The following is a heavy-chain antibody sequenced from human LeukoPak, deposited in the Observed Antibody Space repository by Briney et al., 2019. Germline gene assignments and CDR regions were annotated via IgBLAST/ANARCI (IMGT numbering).Heavy chain of an antibody. CDR2: IYYSGST. V-gene: IGHV4-39*01. CDR1: GCSISSSSYY. Sequence: SETLSLTCTVSGCSISSSSYYWGWIRQPPGKGLQWIGSIYYSGSTYYSPSLKSRVTISVDTSKDQFSLKLSSVTAADTAVYYCASGGWWLTAGAYYFDYWGQGTLVTVSS. CDR3: ASGGWWLTAGAYYFDY. J-gene: IGHJ4*02. D-gene: IGHD5-12*01.